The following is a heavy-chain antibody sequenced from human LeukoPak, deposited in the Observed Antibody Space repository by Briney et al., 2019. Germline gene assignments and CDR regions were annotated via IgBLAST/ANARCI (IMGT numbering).Heavy chain of an antibody. V-gene: IGHV3-64*01. CDR3: ARDHEQLVLDY. CDR2: ISSNGGST. Sequence: PGGSLRLSCAASGFTFSSYAMHWVRQAPGKGQEYVSAISSNGGSTYYANSVKGRFTISRDNSKNTLYLQMGSLRAEDMAVYYCARDHEQLVLDYWGQGTLVTVSS. CDR1: GFTFSSYA. J-gene: IGHJ4*02. D-gene: IGHD6-13*01.